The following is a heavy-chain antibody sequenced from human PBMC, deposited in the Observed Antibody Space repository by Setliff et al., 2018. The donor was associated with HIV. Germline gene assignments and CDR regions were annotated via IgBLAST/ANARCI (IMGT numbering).Heavy chain of an antibody. J-gene: IGHJ6*02. CDR2: INHSGST. CDR3: VRDNSYYYGSGGHHFYGVDV. D-gene: IGHD3-10*01. V-gene: IGHV4-34*01. Sequence: SETLSLTCAVYGGSFSGYYWSWIRQPPGKGLEWIGEINHSGSTNYKPSLKSRVTISVDTSMDQFSLKLNSVTAADTAVYYCVRDNSYYYGSGGHHFYGVDVWGQGATVTVSS. CDR1: GGSFSGYY.